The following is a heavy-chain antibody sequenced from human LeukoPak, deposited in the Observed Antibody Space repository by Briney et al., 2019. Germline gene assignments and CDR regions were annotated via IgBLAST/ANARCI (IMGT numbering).Heavy chain of an antibody. Sequence: SETLSLTCAVYGGSFSGYYWSWIRQPPGKGLEWIGEINHSGSTNYNPSLKSRVTISVDTSKNQFSLKLSSVTAADTAVYYCARARPGAFDIWGQGTMVTVSS. V-gene: IGHV4-34*01. CDR3: ARARPGAFDI. CDR2: INHSGST. J-gene: IGHJ3*02. CDR1: GGSFSGYY.